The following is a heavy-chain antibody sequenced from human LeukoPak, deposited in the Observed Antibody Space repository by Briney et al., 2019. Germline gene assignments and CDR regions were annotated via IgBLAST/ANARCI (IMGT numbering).Heavy chain of an antibody. D-gene: IGHD4/OR15-4a*01. CDR1: GGTFSSYA. CDR2: IIPIFGTA. Sequence: GASVKVSCKASGGTFSSYAISWVRQAPGQGLEWMGGIIPIFGTANYAQKFQGRVTITTDESTSTAYMELGSLRSEDTAVYYCASQMVLNRGLDYWGQGTLVTVSS. CDR3: ASQMVLNRGLDY. V-gene: IGHV1-69*05. J-gene: IGHJ4*02.